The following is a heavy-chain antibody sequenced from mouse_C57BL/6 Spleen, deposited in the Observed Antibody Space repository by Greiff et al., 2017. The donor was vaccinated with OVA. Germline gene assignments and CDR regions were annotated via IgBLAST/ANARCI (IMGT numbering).Heavy chain of an antibody. CDR3: ASYDGSPQLWYFDV. V-gene: IGHV5-17*01. CDR1: GFTFSDYG. CDR2: ISSGSSTI. J-gene: IGHJ1*03. D-gene: IGHD1-1*01. Sequence: EVKLVESGGGLVKPGGSLKLSCAASGFTFSDYGMHWVRQAPEKGLEWVAYISSGSSTIYYADTVKGRFTLSRDNAKNTLFLQMTSLRSEDTAMYYCASYDGSPQLWYFDVWGTGTTVTVSS.